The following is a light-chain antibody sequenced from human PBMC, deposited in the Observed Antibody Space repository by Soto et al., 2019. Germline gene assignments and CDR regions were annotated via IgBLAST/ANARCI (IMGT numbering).Light chain of an antibody. V-gene: IGKV3-15*01. CDR2: GAS. Sequence: EIVMTQSPATLSVSPGERAALSCRASQSVSSNFAWYQQKPGQAPRLLIYGASTRATGIPARFSGSGPGTEFTLTISRLQSEDFAVYYWQQYNNWPYTFGQGTKLEIK. J-gene: IGKJ2*01. CDR1: QSVSSN. CDR3: QQYNNWPYT.